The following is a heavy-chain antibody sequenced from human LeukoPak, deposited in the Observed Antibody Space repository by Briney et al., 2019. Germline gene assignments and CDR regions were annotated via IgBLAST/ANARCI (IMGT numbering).Heavy chain of an antibody. CDR2: IYYSGST. Sequence: SETLSLTRTVSGYSISSGDYWGWIRQPPGKGLEGIANIYYSGSTNYNPSLKSRVTISIDTSKNQFSLKLSSVTAADTAVYYCARGTVSMYYMDVWGKGTTVTISS. J-gene: IGHJ6*03. V-gene: IGHV4-61*08. CDR1: GYSISSGDY. CDR3: ARGTVSMYYMDV. D-gene: IGHD5/OR15-5a*01.